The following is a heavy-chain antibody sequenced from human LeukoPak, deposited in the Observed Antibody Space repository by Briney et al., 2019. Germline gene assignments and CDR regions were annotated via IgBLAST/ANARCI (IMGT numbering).Heavy chain of an antibody. V-gene: IGHV3-7*01. D-gene: IGHD3-9*01. CDR3: ARDRAGIRRYFDWSPYYYYGMDV. J-gene: IGHJ6*02. CDR2: IKQDGSEK. CDR1: GFTFSSYW. Sequence: GGSLRLSCAASGFTFSSYWMSWVRQAPGKGLEWVANIKQDGSEKYYVDSVKGRFTISRDNAKNSLYLQMNSLRAEDTAVYYCARDRAGIRRYFDWSPYYYYGMDVWGQGTTVTVSS.